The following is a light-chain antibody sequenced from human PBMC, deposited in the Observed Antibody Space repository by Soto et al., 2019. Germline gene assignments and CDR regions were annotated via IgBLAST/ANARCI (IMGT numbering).Light chain of an antibody. CDR2: EES. V-gene: IGKV1-9*01. CDR3: QQVKSYPRT. CDR1: QAITNN. Sequence: DIHLTQSPSSLSASVGDRVTITCRASQAITNNLAWYQQKPGNPPKLLIYEESTLHSGVSSRFSGRKVGTQFILTIDSLQPEDFATYYCQQVKSYPRTFGGGTKVEI. J-gene: IGKJ4*01.